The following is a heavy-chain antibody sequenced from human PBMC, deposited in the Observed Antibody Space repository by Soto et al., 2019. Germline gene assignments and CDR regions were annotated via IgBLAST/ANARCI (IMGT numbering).Heavy chain of an antibody. CDR3: ARRHGPTTSENWFDP. CDR2: ISTYSGDT. CDR1: GYTFFTYD. J-gene: IGHJ5*02. Sequence: QVHLVQSGVEVKTPGASVKVSCQASGYTFFTYDISWVRQAPGQGLEWMGWISTYSGDTKYAQKSQGTLTMTTDASTTTAYLVLRSLRSDDTAVYYCARRHGPTTSENWFDPWGQGTLVTVSS. D-gene: IGHD5-12*01. V-gene: IGHV1-18*01.